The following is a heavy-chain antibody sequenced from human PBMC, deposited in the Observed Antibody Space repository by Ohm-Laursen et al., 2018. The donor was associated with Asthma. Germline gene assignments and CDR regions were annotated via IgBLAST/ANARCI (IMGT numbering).Heavy chain of an antibody. J-gene: IGHJ4*02. CDR3: ARCHKKVDHEGAY. CDR1: GFTFSTYW. D-gene: IGHD1-14*01. V-gene: IGHV3-7*01. CDR2: TNEDGSEI. Sequence: SLRLSCSASGFTFSTYWMSWVRQAPGKGLEWVANTNEDGSEIYYVDSVKGRFTISRDNAKNSLYLQMNSLRAEDTAVYYCARCHKKVDHEGAYWGQGILVTVSS.